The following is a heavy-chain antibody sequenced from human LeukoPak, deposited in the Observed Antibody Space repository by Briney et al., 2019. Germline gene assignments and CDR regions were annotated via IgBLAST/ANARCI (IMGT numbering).Heavy chain of an antibody. D-gene: IGHD6-6*01. V-gene: IGHV3-7*03. CDR2: IKHDGSEE. CDR3: ARGGRLVPWTDY. J-gene: IGHJ4*02. Sequence: QSGGSLRLSCVASGLSISGQWMNWVRQAPGQGLEWVANIKHDGSEEYYVDSVKGRFTVSRDDGRNSLYLQMNSLRAEDTAVYYCARGGRLVPWTDYWGQGTLVTVSS. CDR1: GLSISGQW.